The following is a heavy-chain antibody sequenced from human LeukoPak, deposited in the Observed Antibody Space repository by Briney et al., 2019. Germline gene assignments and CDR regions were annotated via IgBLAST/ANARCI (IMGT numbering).Heavy chain of an antibody. CDR1: GFTFSTYE. J-gene: IGHJ6*03. Sequence: PGGSLRLSCAGSGFTFSTYEMSWVRQAPENGLEWVSYISTSGGTTYYADSVKGRFTISRDIAENSLYLQMNSLRGEDTAVYYCARVRVYYYMDVWGKGTTVTVSS. CDR2: ISTSGGTT. D-gene: IGHD4-23*01. V-gene: IGHV3-48*03. CDR3: ARVRVYYYMDV.